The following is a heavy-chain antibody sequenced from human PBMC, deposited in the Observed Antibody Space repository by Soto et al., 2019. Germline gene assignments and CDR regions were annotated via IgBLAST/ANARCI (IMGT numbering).Heavy chain of an antibody. D-gene: IGHD6-13*01. CDR1: GGTFSSYA. CDR2: IIPIFGTA. Sequence: QVQLVQSGAEVKKPGSSVKVSCKASGGTFSSYAISWVRQAPGQGLEWMGGIIPIFGTANYAQKFQGRVTITADESTSTAYMELSSLRAEDTAVYYCASSVGCSSWYRYYYGMDVWGQGTTVTVSS. J-gene: IGHJ6*02. V-gene: IGHV1-69*01. CDR3: ASSVGCSSWYRYYYGMDV.